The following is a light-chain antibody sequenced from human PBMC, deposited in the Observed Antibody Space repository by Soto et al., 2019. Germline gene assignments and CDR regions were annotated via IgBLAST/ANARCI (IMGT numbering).Light chain of an antibody. V-gene: IGLV2-8*01. J-gene: IGLJ1*01. CDR3: SSYAGSNYV. CDR1: SSDVGGYNY. Sequence: QSALTQPPSWTGSPGQSVTISCTGTSSDVGGYNYVSWYQQHPGKAPKLMVYEVSKRPSGVPDRFSGSKSGNTASLTVSGLQAEDEADYYCSSYAGSNYVFGTGTKVTVL. CDR2: EVS.